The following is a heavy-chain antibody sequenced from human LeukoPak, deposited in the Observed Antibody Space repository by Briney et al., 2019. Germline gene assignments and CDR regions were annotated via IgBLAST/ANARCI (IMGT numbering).Heavy chain of an antibody. J-gene: IGHJ4*02. D-gene: IGHD3-22*01. CDR1: GFTFSSYG. CDR3: ARGSAYYDSMPGDY. V-gene: IGHV3-33*08. Sequence: GGSLRLSCAASGFTFSSYGMHWVRQAPGKGLEWVAVIWYDGSNKYYADSVKGRFTISRDNSKNTLYLQMNSLRAEDTAVYYCARGSAYYDSMPGDYWGQGTLVTVSS. CDR2: IWYDGSNK.